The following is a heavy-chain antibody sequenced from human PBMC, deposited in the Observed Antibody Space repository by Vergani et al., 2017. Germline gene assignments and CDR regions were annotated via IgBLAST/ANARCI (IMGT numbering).Heavy chain of an antibody. J-gene: IGHJ4*02. Sequence: QVKLEESGGGVVQPGRSLRLSCAASGFSFGNYAMHWVRQAPGKGLEWVGVISYDGTEKKYADSVNGRFTISRDNSKNTLYLQMNSLRAEDTAVYYCARALPYYYDSSGYYFFDYWGQGTLVTVSS. CDR3: ARALPYYYDSSGYYFFDY. V-gene: IGHV3-30-3*01. CDR1: GFSFGNYA. D-gene: IGHD3-22*01. CDR2: ISYDGTEK.